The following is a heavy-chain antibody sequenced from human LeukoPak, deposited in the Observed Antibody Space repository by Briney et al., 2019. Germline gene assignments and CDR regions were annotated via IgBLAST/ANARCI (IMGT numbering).Heavy chain of an antibody. CDR3: ARESMAARRRLDFDY. J-gene: IGHJ4*02. Sequence: GGSLRLSCAASGFTFSSYSMNWVRQAPGKGLEWVSSISSSSSYIYYADSVKGRFTISRDNAKNSLYLQMNSLRAEDTAVYYCARESMAARRRLDFDYWGQGTLVTVSS. D-gene: IGHD6-6*01. V-gene: IGHV3-21*01. CDR1: GFTFSSYS. CDR2: ISSSSSYI.